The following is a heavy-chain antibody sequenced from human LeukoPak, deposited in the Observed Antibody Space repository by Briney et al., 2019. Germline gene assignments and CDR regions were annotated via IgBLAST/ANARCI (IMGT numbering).Heavy chain of an antibody. CDR1: GFTFSSYG. CDR2: ISYDGSNK. V-gene: IGHV3-30*03. CDR3: ARGSSSAYLRVKLDS. D-gene: IGHD6-19*01. Sequence: GGSLRLSCAASGFTFSSYGMHWVRQAPGKGLEWVAVISYDGSNKYYADSVKGRFTISRDNSKNTLYLQMNSLRAEDTAVYYCARGSSSAYLRVKLDSWGQGTLVTVSS. J-gene: IGHJ4*02.